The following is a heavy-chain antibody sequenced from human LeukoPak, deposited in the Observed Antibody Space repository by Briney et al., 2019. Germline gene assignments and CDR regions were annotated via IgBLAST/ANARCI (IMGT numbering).Heavy chain of an antibody. V-gene: IGHV3-48*03. CDR2: ISSSGSTI. CDR1: GFTFSSYE. D-gene: IGHD3-9*01. J-gene: IGHJ6*03. CDR3: ARDGMYYDILTGYNSYYYMDV. Sequence: GGSLRLPCAASGFTFSSYEMNWVRQAPGKGLEWVSYISSSGSTIYYADSVKGRFTISRDNAKNSLYLQMNSLRAEDTAVYYCARDGMYYDILTGYNSYYYMDVWGKGTTVTISS.